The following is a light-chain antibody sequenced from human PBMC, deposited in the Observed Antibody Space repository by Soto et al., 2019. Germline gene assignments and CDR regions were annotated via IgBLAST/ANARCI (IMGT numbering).Light chain of an antibody. CDR1: NIGSES. CDR3: QVWDSSSDHHVV. CDR2: DDN. Sequence: SYELTQPPSVSVAPGQTARITCGGDNIGSESVHWYQQRPGQAPVLVVYDDNHRPAGIPERVSGSNSGNTATLTISRVEAGDEADYYCQVWDSSSDHHVVFGGGTQLTVL. V-gene: IGLV3-21*02. J-gene: IGLJ7*01.